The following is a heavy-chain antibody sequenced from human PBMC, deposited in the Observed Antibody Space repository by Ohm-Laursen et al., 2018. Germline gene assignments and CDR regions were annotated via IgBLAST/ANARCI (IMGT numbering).Heavy chain of an antibody. D-gene: IGHD3-22*01. CDR2: ISSSGNT. Sequence: GTLSLTCPVSGGSVSTYYWNWIRQPAGKGLEWIGRISSSGNTNYNPSLKSRVTMSVDTSKNQFSLKLSSSTDADTAVYYCAREGKSDDSTGYFLGYWGPGTLVTVSS. J-gene: IGHJ4*02. CDR3: AREGKSDDSTGYFLGY. CDR1: GGSVSTYY. V-gene: IGHV4-4*07.